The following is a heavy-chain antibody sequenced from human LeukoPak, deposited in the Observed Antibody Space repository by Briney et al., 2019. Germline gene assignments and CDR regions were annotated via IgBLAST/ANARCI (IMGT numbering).Heavy chain of an antibody. J-gene: IGHJ4*02. Sequence: ASVKVSCKASGYRFIDDYMHWVRQAPGQGLEWMGWINPDSGFTNYAQKFQGRVTMTRDTSISTAYLEVSRLRSDDTAIYYCAPTPEAYTSNWNVWGQGTLVTVSS. D-gene: IGHD3-16*01. CDR3: APTPEAYTSNWNV. V-gene: IGHV1-2*02. CDR1: GYRFIDDY. CDR2: INPDSGFT.